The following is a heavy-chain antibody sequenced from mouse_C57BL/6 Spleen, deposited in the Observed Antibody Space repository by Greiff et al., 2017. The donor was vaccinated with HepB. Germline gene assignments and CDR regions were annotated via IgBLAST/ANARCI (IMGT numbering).Heavy chain of an antibody. J-gene: IGHJ4*01. Sequence: EVQGVESGGGLVQPKGSLKLSCAASGFSFNTYAMNWVRQAPGKGLEWVARIRSKSNNYATYYADSVKDRFTISRDDSESMLYLQMNNLKTEDTAMYYCVRHGGLRYYAMDYWGQGTSVTVSS. CDR2: IRSKSNNYAT. CDR3: VRHGGLRYYAMDY. CDR1: GFSFNTYA. D-gene: IGHD2-4*01. V-gene: IGHV10-1*01.